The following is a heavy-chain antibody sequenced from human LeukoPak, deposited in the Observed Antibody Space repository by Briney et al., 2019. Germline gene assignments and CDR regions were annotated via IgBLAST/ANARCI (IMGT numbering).Heavy chain of an antibody. J-gene: IGHJ4*02. CDR3: ARDLAVTMVRGVIPY. CDR1: GFTFSSYS. Sequence: GGSLRLSCAASGFTFSSYSMNWVRQAPGKGLEWVSSISSSSSYIYYADSVKGRFTISRDNAKNSLYLQMNSLRAEDTAVYYCARDLAVTMVRGVIPYWGQGTLVTVSS. D-gene: IGHD3-10*01. V-gene: IGHV3-21*01. CDR2: ISSSSSYI.